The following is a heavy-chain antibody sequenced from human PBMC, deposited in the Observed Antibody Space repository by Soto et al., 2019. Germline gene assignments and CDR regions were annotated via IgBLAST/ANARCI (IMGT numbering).Heavy chain of an antibody. CDR2: ISYDGSDK. D-gene: IGHD3-16*02. CDR3: AKALGELSPESYDY. J-gene: IGHJ4*02. CDR1: GFTFSSYA. Sequence: QVQLVESGGGVVQPGRSLRLSCAASGFTFSSYAMHWVRQAPGKGLEWVAVISYDGSDKYYADSVKGRFTISRDNSKNTLNLQMNRLRADDTAVYYSAKALGELSPESYDYWGQGTLITVSS. V-gene: IGHV3-30*18.